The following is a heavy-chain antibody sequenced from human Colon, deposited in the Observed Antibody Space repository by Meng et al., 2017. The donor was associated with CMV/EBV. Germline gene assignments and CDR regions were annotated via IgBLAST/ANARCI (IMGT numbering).Heavy chain of an antibody. J-gene: IGHJ4*02. CDR2: IYFTGSS. V-gene: IGHV4-39*01. CDR1: GGSVGGNAFY. Sequence: CRVSGGSVGGNAFYWDWLRQPPGQGLEWIGSIYFTGSSYSRPPLRGRVTVSVDTSKNQFSLNLTSVTATDTAVYYCARHQSATSKFDNWGQGLLVTVSS. D-gene: IGHD3-3*01. CDR3: ARHQSATSKFDN.